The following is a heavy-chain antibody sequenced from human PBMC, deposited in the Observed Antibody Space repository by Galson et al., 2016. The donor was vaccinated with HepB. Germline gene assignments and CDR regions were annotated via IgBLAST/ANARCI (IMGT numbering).Heavy chain of an antibody. CDR1: GFSLSTRGVG. J-gene: IGHJ6*04. Sequence: PALVKPTQTLTLTCTLSGFSLSTRGVGVGWIRQPPGKTLEWLALIYWSDDKRYSPFLKTRLTITKDTSKNQVVLTVTNMDPVDTATYYCAHGLFAMGASYGMDVWGKGTTVTVSS. CDR3: AHGLFAMGASYGMDV. D-gene: IGHD2-8*01. V-gene: IGHV2-5*01. CDR2: IYWSDDK.